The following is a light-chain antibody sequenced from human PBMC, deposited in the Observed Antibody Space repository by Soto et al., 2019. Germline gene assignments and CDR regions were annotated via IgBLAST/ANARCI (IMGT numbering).Light chain of an antibody. J-gene: IGLJ1*01. Sequence: QSALTQPPSASGSPGQSVAISCTGTSSDVGGYNYVSWYQQHPGKAPKLMIYEVNKRPSGVPDRFSGSKSGNTASLTVSGLQAEDEADYYCSSYAGSSNVFGTWTKLT. CDR2: EVN. CDR1: SSDVGGYNY. V-gene: IGLV2-8*01. CDR3: SSYAGSSNV.